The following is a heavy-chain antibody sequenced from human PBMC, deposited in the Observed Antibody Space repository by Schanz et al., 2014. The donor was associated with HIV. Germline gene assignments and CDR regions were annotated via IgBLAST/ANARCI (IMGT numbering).Heavy chain of an antibody. D-gene: IGHD3-10*01. CDR1: GFTFSSYG. J-gene: IGHJ6*02. CDR2: ISYDGSNK. V-gene: IGHV3-30*03. Sequence: QVQLVESGGGVVQPGRSLRLSCAASGFTFSSYGMHWVRQAPGKGLEWVAVISYDGSNKDYADSVRGRFTISRDNAKNSLYLQMNTLRAEDTAVYYCAREDGWFGDIYYFGLDVWGRGTTVTVSS. CDR3: AREDGWFGDIYYFGLDV.